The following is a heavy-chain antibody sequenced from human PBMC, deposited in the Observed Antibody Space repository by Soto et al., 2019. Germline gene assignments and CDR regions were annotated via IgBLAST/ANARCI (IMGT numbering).Heavy chain of an antibody. CDR3: AKGDGGYFDH. J-gene: IGHJ4*02. V-gene: IGHV3-23*05. CDR2: IEISGRAT. CDR1: GFSFSNYA. Sequence: EVQLLESGGGLVQPGWSLRLSCIASGFSFSNYAMLWVRQAPGKGPEWVSSIEISGRATYYADAVKGRFTISRDDSKNAVYLQMNSLRGEDTAVYFCAKGDGGYFDHWGQGSLVTVSS. D-gene: IGHD3-16*01.